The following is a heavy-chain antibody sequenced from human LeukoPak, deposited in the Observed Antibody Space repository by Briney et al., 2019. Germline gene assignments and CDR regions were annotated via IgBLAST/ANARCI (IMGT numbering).Heavy chain of an antibody. J-gene: IGHJ5*02. V-gene: IGHV4-34*01. Sequence: PSETLSLTCAVYGGSFSGYYWSWIRQPPGKGLEWIGEINHSGSTNYNPSLKSRVTISVDTSKNQFSLKLSSVTAADTAVYYCARGGGSYLHGHAYNWFDPWGREPWSPSPQ. D-gene: IGHD1-26*01. CDR2: INHSGST. CDR3: ARGGGSYLHGHAYNWFDP. CDR1: GGSFSGYY.